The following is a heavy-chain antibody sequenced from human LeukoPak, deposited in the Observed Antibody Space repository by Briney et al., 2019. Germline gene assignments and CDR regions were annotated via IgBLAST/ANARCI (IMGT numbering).Heavy chain of an antibody. J-gene: IGHJ6*02. V-gene: IGHV1-2*02. CDR2: INPNSGGI. CDR1: GYTFTDYY. CDR3: GRDRKTTVATSNGLYGMDV. Sequence: ASVKVSCKASGYTFTDYYMYWVRQAPGQGLEWMGWINPNSGGINFAQKFRGRVTMTRDTSISTAYMELSGLTSDDTAVYYCGRDRKTTVATSNGLYGMDVWGQGTTVTVSS. D-gene: IGHD4-17*01.